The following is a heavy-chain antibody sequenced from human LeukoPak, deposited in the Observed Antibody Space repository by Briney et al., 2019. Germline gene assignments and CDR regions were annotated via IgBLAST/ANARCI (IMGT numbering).Heavy chain of an antibody. CDR2: ISSSGSTI. V-gene: IGHV3-48*03. CDR3: ARDSGCTGGSCYSELDY. CDR1: GFTFSSYE. J-gene: IGHJ4*02. Sequence: GESLRLSCAASGFTFSSYEMNWVRQAPGKGLEWVSYISSSGSTIYYADSVKGRFTISRDNAKNSLYLQMNSLRAEDTAVYYCARDSGCTGGSCYSELDYWGQGTLVTVSS. D-gene: IGHD2-15*01.